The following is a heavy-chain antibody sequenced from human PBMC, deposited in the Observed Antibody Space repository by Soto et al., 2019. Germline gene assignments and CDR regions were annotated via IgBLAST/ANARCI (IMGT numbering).Heavy chain of an antibody. CDR1: GGTFSSYT. Sequence: SVKVSCKASGGTFSSYTISWVRQAPGQGLEWMGRIIPILGIANYAQKFQGRVTITADKSTSTAYMELSSLRSEDTAVYYCARDAYYYDSSTGFDYWGQGTLVTVSS. V-gene: IGHV1-69*04. J-gene: IGHJ4*02. D-gene: IGHD3-22*01. CDR3: ARDAYYYDSSTGFDY. CDR2: IIPILGIA.